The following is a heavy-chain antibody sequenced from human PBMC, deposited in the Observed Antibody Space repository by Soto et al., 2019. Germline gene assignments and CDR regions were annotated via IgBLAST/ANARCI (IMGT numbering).Heavy chain of an antibody. CDR2: IIPIFGTA. CDR3: ASTARISYYYYGMDV. CDR1: GGTFSSYA. D-gene: IGHD2-15*01. Sequence: GASVKVSCKASGGTFSSYAISWVRQAPGQGLEWMGGIIPIFGTANYAQKFQGGVTIIADKSTSTAYMELSSLRSEDTAVYYCASTARISYYYYGMDVWGQGTTVTVSS. J-gene: IGHJ6*02. V-gene: IGHV1-69*06.